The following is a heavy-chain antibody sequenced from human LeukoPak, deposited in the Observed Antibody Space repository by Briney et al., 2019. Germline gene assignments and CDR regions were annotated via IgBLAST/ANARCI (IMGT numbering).Heavy chain of an antibody. CDR1: GFTFSSYA. J-gene: IGHJ4*02. V-gene: IGHV3-7*01. CDR3: ARGRYCSGNRCSFFDF. D-gene: IGHD2-15*01. CDR2: IKQDGGEK. Sequence: PGGSLRLSCAASGFTFSSYAMSWVRQAPGKGLEWVANIKQDGGEKYYVDSVKGRFTISRDNAKNSLYLQMNSLRAEDTAVYYCARGRYCSGNRCSFFDFWGQGTLVTVSS.